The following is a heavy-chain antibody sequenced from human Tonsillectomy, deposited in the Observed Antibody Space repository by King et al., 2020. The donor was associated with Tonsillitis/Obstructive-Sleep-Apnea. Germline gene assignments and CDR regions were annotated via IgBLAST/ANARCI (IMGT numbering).Heavy chain of an antibody. Sequence: EVQLVESGGGLVQPGGSLRLSCAASGFTFSQYWMSWVRQAPGRGLEWVANIKKDGSYKTYMDSVKGRFTVSRDNGENSLYVLLNNLRAEDTAVYYCARGRGPDSGIFFDYWGQGVLVTVSS. J-gene: IGHJ4*02. CDR3: ARGRGPDSGIFFDY. CDR1: GFTFSQYW. CDR2: IKKDGSYK. V-gene: IGHV3-7*03. D-gene: IGHD3-3*01.